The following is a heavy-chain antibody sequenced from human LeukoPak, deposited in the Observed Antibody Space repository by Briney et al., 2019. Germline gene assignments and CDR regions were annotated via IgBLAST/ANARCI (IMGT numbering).Heavy chain of an antibody. CDR1: GFTFSNYY. CDR3: AKGEGPFDY. J-gene: IGHJ4*02. Sequence: GGSLRLSCVASGFTFSNYYMHWVRHAPGKGPVWVSRISGDGSSILYADSVKGRFTISRDNAKNSLYVQMNSLRAEDTAVYYCAKGEGPFDYWGQGTLVTASS. CDR2: ISGDGSSI. V-gene: IGHV3-74*01.